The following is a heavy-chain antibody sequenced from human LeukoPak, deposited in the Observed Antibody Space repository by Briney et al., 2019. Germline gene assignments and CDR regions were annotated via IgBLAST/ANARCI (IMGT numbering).Heavy chain of an antibody. CDR1: DGSITNHD. V-gene: IGHV4-59*11. CDR3: ATGYGDFRVEGRYFYS. D-gene: IGHD4-17*01. Sequence: SETLSLTCTVADGSITNHDWSWVRQPPGKGLEFIGHVHYSGTTNYNPSPRSRVTISIDTSKKHFFLKLKSVTAADTAVYYCATGYGDFRVEGRYFYSWGQGTLVTVSS. CDR2: VHYSGTT. J-gene: IGHJ4*02.